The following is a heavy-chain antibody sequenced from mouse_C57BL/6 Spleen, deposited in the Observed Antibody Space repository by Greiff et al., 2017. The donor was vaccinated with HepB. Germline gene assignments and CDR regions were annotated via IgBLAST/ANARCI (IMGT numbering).Heavy chain of an antibody. J-gene: IGHJ4*01. CDR1: GYTFTSYW. V-gene: IGHV1-59*01. Sequence: QVQLQQPGAELVRPGTSVKLSCKASGYTFTSYWMHWVKQRPGQGLEWIGVIDPSDSYTNYNQKFKGKAKLTVDTSPSTAYMQLSSLTSEDSAVYYCARERNYGGDYWGQGTSVTVSS. CDR3: ARERNYGGDY. CDR2: IDPSDSYT. D-gene: IGHD1-1*02.